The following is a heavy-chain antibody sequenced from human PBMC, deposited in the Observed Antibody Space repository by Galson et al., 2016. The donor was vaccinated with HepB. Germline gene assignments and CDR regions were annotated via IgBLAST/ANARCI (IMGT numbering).Heavy chain of an antibody. CDR2: ITNSGSIL. V-gene: IGHV3-11*01. CDR1: GFTFSDYY. Sequence: SLRLSCAASGFTFSDYYMSWIRQAPGRGLEWVSYITNSGSILYYADSVQGRFTISRDNAKNSLFLQLNSLRAEDTAVYYCARDRGYGDFRAFDIWGQGTVVSVSS. CDR3: ARDRGYGDFRAFDI. D-gene: IGHD4-17*01. J-gene: IGHJ3*02.